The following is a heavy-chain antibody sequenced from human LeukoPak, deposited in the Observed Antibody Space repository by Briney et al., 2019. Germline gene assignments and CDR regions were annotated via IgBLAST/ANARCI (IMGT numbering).Heavy chain of an antibody. D-gene: IGHD4-23*01. J-gene: IGHJ6*03. CDR3: AXTVXTPGWSXYXYMDV. CDR1: GFTVTTNY. CDR2: FYRGGST. V-gene: IGHV3-66*01. Sequence: GGSLRLSCAASGFTVTTNYMSWVRQAPGKGLEWVSVFYRGGSTYYADSVKGRFTISRDSSKNTLYLQMNSLRAEDTAVYYCAXTVXTPGWSXYXYMDVWGKGTTVTVSS.